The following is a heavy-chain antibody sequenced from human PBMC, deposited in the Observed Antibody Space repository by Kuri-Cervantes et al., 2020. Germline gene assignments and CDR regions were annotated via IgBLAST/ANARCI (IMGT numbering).Heavy chain of an antibody. CDR2: INAGNGNT. J-gene: IGHJ5*02. D-gene: IGHD6-19*01. CDR1: GYTFTSYA. V-gene: IGHV1-3*01. Sequence: ASVKVSRKASGYTFTSYAMHWVRQAPGQRLEWMGWINAGNGNTKYSQKFQGRVTITRDTSASTAYMELSSLRSEDTAVYYCARAHVAGFLDWFDPWGQGTLVTVSS. CDR3: ARAHVAGFLDWFDP.